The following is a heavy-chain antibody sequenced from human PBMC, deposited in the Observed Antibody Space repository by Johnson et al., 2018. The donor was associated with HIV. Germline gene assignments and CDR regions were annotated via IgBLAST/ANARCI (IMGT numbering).Heavy chain of an antibody. Sequence: VQLVESGGGLVQPGGSLRLSCAASGFTVSSNYMSWVRQAPGKGLEWVSVIYSGGSTYYADSVKGRFTLSRDNSKNTVYLQMNSWRAEDTAVYYCAREVASGYSDGYLIGAVDSWGQGTMVTVSS. J-gene: IGHJ3*02. CDR2: IYSGGST. CDR3: AREVASGYSDGYLIGAVDS. V-gene: IGHV3-66*01. CDR1: GFTVSSNY. D-gene: IGHD5-18*01.